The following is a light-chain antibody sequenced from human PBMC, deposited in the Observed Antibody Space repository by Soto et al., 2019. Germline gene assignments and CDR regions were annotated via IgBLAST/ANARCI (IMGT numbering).Light chain of an antibody. CDR2: GAS. Sequence: EIVMTQSPATLSVSPGERATLSCRASQSVSSNLAWYQQKPGQTPRLLIYGASTRATGIPGRFSGSGSGTELTLTISSLQSEDFAVYYCQQFGGSPPRFTFGPGTKVDVK. CDR1: QSVSSN. J-gene: IGKJ3*01. V-gene: IGKV3-15*01. CDR3: QQFGGSPPRFT.